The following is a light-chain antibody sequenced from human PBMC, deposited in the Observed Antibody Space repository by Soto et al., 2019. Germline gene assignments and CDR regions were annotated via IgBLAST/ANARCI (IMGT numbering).Light chain of an antibody. J-gene: IGKJ4*01. CDR3: QQSYSMPLT. Sequence: SQMPHSPSSLSPSLGDRVTITCRASQTISTHLNWYQQKPGKAPKLLIFSTSSLQSGVPSHFSGSGSGTDFTLTISCLQPEDFATYFCQQSYSMPLTFGEGTKVDI. CDR2: STS. CDR1: QTISTH. V-gene: IGKV1-39*01.